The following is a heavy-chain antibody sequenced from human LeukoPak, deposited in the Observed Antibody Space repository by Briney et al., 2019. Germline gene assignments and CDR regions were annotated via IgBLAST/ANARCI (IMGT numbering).Heavy chain of an antibody. V-gene: IGHV1-2*02. J-gene: IGHJ3*02. D-gene: IGHD6-13*01. Sequence: ASVKVSCKASGYTFTGYYMHWVRQAPGQGLEWMGWINPNSGGTNFAQKFQGRVTMTRDTSISTAYMELSRLRSDDTAVYYCASDTGYSSSWYQYDAFDIWGQGTMVTVSS. CDR3: ASDTGYSSSWYQYDAFDI. CDR1: GYTFTGYY. CDR2: INPNSGGT.